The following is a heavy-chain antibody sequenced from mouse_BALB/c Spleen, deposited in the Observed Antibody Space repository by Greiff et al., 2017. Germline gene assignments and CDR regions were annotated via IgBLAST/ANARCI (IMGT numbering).Heavy chain of an antibody. Sequence: EVLLVESGGGLVQPGGSRKLSCAASGFTFSSFGMHWVRQAPEKGLEWVAYISSGSSTIYYADTVKGRFTISRDNPKNTLFLQMTSLRSEDTAMYYCARSHYGNYLYAMDYWGQGTSVTVSS. D-gene: IGHD2-1*01. J-gene: IGHJ4*01. CDR3: ARSHYGNYLYAMDY. CDR2: ISSGSSTI. CDR1: GFTFSSFG. V-gene: IGHV5-17*02.